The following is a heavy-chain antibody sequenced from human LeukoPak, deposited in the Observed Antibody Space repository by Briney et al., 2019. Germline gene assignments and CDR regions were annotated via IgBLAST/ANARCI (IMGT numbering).Heavy chain of an antibody. CDR1: GFTFSDYY. Sequence: GGSLRLSCAASGFTFSDYYMSWIRQAPGKGLEWVSYISSSGSTIYYADSVKGRFTISRDNSKNTLYLQMNSLRAEDTAVYYCAKGVIVNAFDIWGQGTMVTVSS. J-gene: IGHJ3*02. CDR2: ISSSGSTI. CDR3: AKGVIVNAFDI. V-gene: IGHV3-11*01. D-gene: IGHD3-16*02.